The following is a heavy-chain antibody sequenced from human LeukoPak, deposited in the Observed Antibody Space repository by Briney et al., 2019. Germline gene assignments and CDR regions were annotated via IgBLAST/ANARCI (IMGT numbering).Heavy chain of an antibody. CDR3: ARMYYYGSDPFDP. D-gene: IGHD3-10*01. J-gene: IGHJ5*02. V-gene: IGHV1-2*02. CDR1: GYTFTGYY. Sequence: ASVKVSCKASGYTFTGYYMHWVRQAPGQGLEWMGWINPNSGGTNYAQKFQGRVTMTRDTSISTAYMELSRLRSDDTAVYYCARMYYYGSDPFDPWGQGTLVTVSS. CDR2: INPNSGGT.